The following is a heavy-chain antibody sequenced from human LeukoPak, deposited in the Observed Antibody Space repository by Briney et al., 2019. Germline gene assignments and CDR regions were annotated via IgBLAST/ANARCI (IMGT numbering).Heavy chain of an antibody. V-gene: IGHV3-30-3*01. D-gene: IGHD1-26*01. J-gene: IGHJ3*02. CDR1: GFTFSSYA. Sequence: GGSLRLSCAASGFTFSSYAMHWVRQAPGKGLEWVAVISYDGSNKYYADSVKGRFTISRDNSKNTLYLQMNSLRAEDTAVYYCARASEGYSGSKGAFDIWGQGTMVTVSS. CDR3: ARASEGYSGSKGAFDI. CDR2: ISYDGSNK.